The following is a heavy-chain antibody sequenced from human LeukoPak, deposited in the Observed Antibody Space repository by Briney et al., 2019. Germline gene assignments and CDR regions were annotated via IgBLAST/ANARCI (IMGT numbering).Heavy chain of an antibody. Sequence: GGSLRLSCAASGFTSDDYAMHWVRQAPGKGLEWVSGISWNSGSIGYADSVKGRFTISRDNAKNSLYLQMNSLRAEDTALYYCAKAAGLDTAMVISVQNAFDIWGQGTMVTVSS. J-gene: IGHJ3*02. CDR3: AKAAGLDTAMVISVQNAFDI. V-gene: IGHV3-9*02. CDR2: ISWNSGSI. D-gene: IGHD5-18*01. CDR1: GFTSDDYA.